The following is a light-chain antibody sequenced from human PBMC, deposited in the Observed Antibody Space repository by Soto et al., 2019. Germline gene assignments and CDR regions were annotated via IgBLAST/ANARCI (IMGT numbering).Light chain of an antibody. CDR3: QQYYNWPFT. Sequence: EIEMTHFPATLSVSPGERATLSCRASQSVSSNLAWYQQKPGQAPRLLVYGASTRATGIPARFSGSGSGTEFTLTISSLQSEDFAVYYCQQYYNWPFTFGPGTKVDV. CDR1: QSVSSN. CDR2: GAS. V-gene: IGKV3-15*01. J-gene: IGKJ3*01.